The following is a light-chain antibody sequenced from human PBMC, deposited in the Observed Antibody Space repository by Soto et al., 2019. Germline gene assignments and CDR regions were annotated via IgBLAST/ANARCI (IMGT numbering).Light chain of an antibody. Sequence: EIVLTQSPATLSLSPGERATLSCRASESIESRYLAWYQQRPGQAPRLLIYGTSSRATGIPDRFSGSGSGTDFSLTINRLEPEDFAVYYCQQFGSSPGFTFGPGTKVDIK. CDR1: ESIESRY. J-gene: IGKJ3*01. CDR2: GTS. CDR3: QQFGSSPGFT. V-gene: IGKV3-20*01.